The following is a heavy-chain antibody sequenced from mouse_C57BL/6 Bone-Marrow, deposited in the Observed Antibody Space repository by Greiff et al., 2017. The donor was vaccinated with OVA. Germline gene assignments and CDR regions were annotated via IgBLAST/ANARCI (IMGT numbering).Heavy chain of an antibody. V-gene: IGHV5-16*01. D-gene: IGHD1-1*01. J-gene: IGHJ4*01. Sequence: EVQVVESEGGLVQPGRSMKLSCTASGFTFSDYYMAWVRQVPEKGLEWVANINYDGSSTYYLDSLKSRFIISRDNAKNILYLQMSSLKSEDTATYYCARDRRDYGSSYGAMDYWGQGTSVTVSS. CDR3: ARDRRDYGSSYGAMDY. CDR2: INYDGSST. CDR1: GFTFSDYY.